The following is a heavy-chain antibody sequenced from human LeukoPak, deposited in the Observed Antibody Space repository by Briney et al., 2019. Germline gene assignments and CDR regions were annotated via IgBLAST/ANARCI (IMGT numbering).Heavy chain of an antibody. CDR2: INHSGYT. V-gene: IGHV4-34*01. Sequence: PSETLSLTCAVYGESSFSRYYWSWIRQTPGGALEWIGEINHSGYTNYNPSLKSRVTLSTDTSKNQFSLRLNSVTAADTAVYYCSRQVVGNDYWGQGTLVTVSS. CDR3: SRQVVGNDY. J-gene: IGHJ4*02. D-gene: IGHD3-22*01. CDR1: GESSFSRYY.